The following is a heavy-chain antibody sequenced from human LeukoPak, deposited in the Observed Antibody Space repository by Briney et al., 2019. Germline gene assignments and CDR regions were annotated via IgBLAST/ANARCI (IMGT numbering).Heavy chain of an antibody. D-gene: IGHD3-22*01. V-gene: IGHV3-23*01. CDR1: GFPFSNYA. Sequence: GGSLRLSCAASGFPFSNYAMSWVRQAPGKGLRWVSSISGNGDRTYYADSVRGRSTVSRDNSDNTLYLQMDSLRAEDTAVYYCAKSSSGFYRRLHYWGQGTLVTVSS. J-gene: IGHJ4*02. CDR3: AKSSSGFYRRLHY. CDR2: ISGNGDRT.